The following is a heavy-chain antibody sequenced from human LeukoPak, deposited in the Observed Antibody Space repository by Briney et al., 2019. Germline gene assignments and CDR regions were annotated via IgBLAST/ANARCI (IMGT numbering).Heavy chain of an antibody. CDR2: ISAYNGNT. V-gene: IGHV1-18*01. Sequence: GASVRVSCKASGYTFTIYGISWVRQAPGQGLEWMGWISAYNGNTNYAQKLQGRVTMTTDTSTSTAYMELRSLRSDDTAVYYCAREAVAGTSWFDPWGQGTLVTVSS. CDR1: GYTFTIYG. CDR3: AREAVAGTSWFDP. D-gene: IGHD6-19*01. J-gene: IGHJ5*02.